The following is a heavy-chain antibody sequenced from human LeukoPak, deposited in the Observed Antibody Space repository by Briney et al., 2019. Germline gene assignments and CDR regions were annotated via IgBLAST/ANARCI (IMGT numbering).Heavy chain of an antibody. V-gene: IGHV4-39*01. Sequence: SETLSLTCTVSGGSISSSRHYWGWIRQSPGKGLEWIGSISDGGSPYYNPSLQSRITVSVDTSQNQFSLKLSSVTAADTAVYYCVVPSDFGVVNFFDSWGQGTLVTVSS. CDR3: VVPSDFGVVNFFDS. D-gene: IGHD3-3*01. CDR1: GGSISSSRHY. CDR2: ISDGGSP. J-gene: IGHJ4*02.